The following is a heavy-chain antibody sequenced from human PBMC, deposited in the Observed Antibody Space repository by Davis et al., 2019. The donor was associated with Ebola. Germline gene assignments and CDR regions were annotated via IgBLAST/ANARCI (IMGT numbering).Heavy chain of an antibody. D-gene: IGHD3-22*01. Sequence: ASVKVSCKASGYTFTSYYMHWVRQAPGQGLEWMGLINPSGGSTSYAQKFQGRVTMTRDTSTSTVYMELSSLRSEDTAVYYCARETYYYDSSGYYFRYFFDYWGQGTLVTVSS. CDR2: INPSGGST. J-gene: IGHJ4*02. CDR3: ARETYYYDSSGYYFRYFFDY. V-gene: IGHV1-46*01. CDR1: GYTFTSYY.